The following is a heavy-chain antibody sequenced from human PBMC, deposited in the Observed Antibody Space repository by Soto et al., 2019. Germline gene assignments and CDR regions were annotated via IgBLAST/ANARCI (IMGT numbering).Heavy chain of an antibody. V-gene: IGHV3-15*01. CDR2: IKSKTSGETR. Sequence: VQVVESGGGLVKPGGSLRLSCAASGFAFSPAWMTWVRQSPGKGLEWVALIKSKTSGETRAYAAPVKGRFTISRDDSETTLFLQMDSLKTEETAVYYCVIDDAERGVGDLDYWGRGTLVNVSS. CDR1: GFAFSPAW. D-gene: IGHD3-10*01. J-gene: IGHJ4*02. CDR3: VIDDAERGVGDLDY.